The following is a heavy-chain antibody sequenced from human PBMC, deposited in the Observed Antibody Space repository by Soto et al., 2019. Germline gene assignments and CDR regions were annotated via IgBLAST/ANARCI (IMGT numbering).Heavy chain of an antibody. CDR1: GFTFNNYG. J-gene: IGHJ4*02. V-gene: IGHV3-74*01. D-gene: IGHD3-22*01. CDR3: AREPYYYDSSGSTPL. Sequence: PGGSLRLSCAASGFTFNNYGMHWVRQAPGKGLVWVSRIKSDGSSKSYADSVKGRFTISRDNAKNTLYLQMNSLRAEDTAVYYCAREPYYYDSSGSTPLWGQGTLVTVSS. CDR2: IKSDGSSK.